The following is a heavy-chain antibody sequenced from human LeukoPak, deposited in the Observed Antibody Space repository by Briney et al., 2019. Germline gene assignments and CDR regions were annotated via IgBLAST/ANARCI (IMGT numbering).Heavy chain of an antibody. CDR2: IYYSGTT. D-gene: IGHD4-17*01. V-gene: IGHV4-39*07. CDR3: ARDTGGDYYYYYGMDV. J-gene: IGHJ6*02. Sequence: SETLSLTCTVSGGSISSSSYYWGWIRQPPGKGLEWIGSIYYSGTTYYNPSLKSRVTISVDTSKNQFSLKLSSVTAADTAVYYCARDTGGDYYYYYGMDVWGQGTTVTVSS. CDR1: GGSISSSSYY.